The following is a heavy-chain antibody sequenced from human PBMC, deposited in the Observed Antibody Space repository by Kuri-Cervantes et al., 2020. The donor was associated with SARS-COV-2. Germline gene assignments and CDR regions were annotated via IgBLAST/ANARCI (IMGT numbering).Heavy chain of an antibody. CDR3: ARVELWNGYFDY. CDR2: LYIGGST. D-gene: IGHD3-3*01. J-gene: IGHJ4*02. CDR1: GFTVSSNY. V-gene: IGHV3-66*02. Sequence: GESLKISCAASGFTVSSNYMSWVRQAPGKGLECVSVLYIGGSTYYADSVKGRFTISRDDSKNTLYLQMNSLRAEDTAVYYCARVELWNGYFDYWGQGTLVTVSS.